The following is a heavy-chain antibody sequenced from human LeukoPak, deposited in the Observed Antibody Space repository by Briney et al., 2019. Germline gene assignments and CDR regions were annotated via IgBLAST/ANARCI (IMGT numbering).Heavy chain of an antibody. CDR1: GGSISSSSYY. Sequence: PSETLSLTCTVSGGSISSSSYYWGWIRQPPGKGLEWIGSIYYSGSTYYNPSLKSRVTISVDTSKNQFSLKLSSVTAADTAVYYCARLPQDYDFWSGYYRNNFDIWGQGTMVTVSS. J-gene: IGHJ3*02. CDR3: ARLPQDYDFWSGYYRNNFDI. V-gene: IGHV4-39*01. CDR2: IYYSGST. D-gene: IGHD3-3*01.